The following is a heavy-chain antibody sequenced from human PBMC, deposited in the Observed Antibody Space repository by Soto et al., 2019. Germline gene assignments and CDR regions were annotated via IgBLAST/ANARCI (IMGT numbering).Heavy chain of an antibody. D-gene: IGHD1-26*01. J-gene: IGHJ6*02. CDR3: TTLGSHYFYHNFDV. CDR1: GFTFTNAW. Sequence: EVQLVESGGGLVTPGGSLRLSCAASGFTFTNAWMKWVRQAPGKGLEWVGLIKMKSEGATTHYAAPVNGRFTISRDDSKKMLYLQMSNLKTEDTAVYYCTTLGSHYFYHNFDVWGQGTTVTVP. V-gene: IGHV3-15*07. CDR2: IKMKSEGATT.